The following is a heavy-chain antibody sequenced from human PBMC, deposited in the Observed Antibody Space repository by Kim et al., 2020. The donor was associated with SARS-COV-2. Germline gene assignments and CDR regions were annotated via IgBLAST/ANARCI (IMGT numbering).Heavy chain of an antibody. V-gene: IGHV3-21*04. D-gene: IGHD2-15*01. CDR2: ISSSSSYI. J-gene: IGHJ3*02. CDR3: ARDLRRYCSGGSCYSDAFDI. CDR1: GFTFSSYS. Sequence: GGSLRLSCAASGFTFSSYSMNWVRQAPGKGLEWVSSISSSSSYIYYADSVKGRFTISRDNAKNSLYLQMNSLRAEDTAVYYCARDLRRYCSGGSCYSDAFDIWGQETMVTVSS.